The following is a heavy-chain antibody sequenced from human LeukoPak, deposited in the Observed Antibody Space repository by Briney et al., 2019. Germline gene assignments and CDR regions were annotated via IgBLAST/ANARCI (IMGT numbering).Heavy chain of an antibody. Sequence: GGSLRLSCAASGFTFSSYEMNWVRQAPGKGLEWVSSISSSSSYIYYADSVKGRFTISRDNAKNSLYLQMNSLRAEDTAVYYCARNNYYDSSGYLFLLGAFDIWGQGTMVTVSS. D-gene: IGHD3-22*01. J-gene: IGHJ3*02. V-gene: IGHV3-21*01. CDR3: ARNNYYDSSGYLFLLGAFDI. CDR1: GFTFSSYE. CDR2: ISSSSSYI.